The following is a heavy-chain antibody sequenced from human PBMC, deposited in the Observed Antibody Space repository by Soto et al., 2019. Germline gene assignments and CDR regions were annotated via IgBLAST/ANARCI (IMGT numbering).Heavy chain of an antibody. D-gene: IGHD3-10*01. CDR2: ISDGGDLT. V-gene: IGHV3-23*01. Sequence: VQLLESEGGLAQPGGSLRLSCAASGFAFSSHPMSWVRQAPEKGLEWVAGISDGGDLTYNADSVRGRFTISRDNSRNTLYLQMNSLRAEDTAVYYCARRVIGSSRAFDIWGQGTMVTVSS. CDR3: ARRVIGSSRAFDI. CDR1: GFAFSSHP. J-gene: IGHJ3*02.